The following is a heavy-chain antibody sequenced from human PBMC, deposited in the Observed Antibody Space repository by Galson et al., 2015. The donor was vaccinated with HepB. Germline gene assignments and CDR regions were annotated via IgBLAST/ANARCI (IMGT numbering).Heavy chain of an antibody. J-gene: IGHJ3*02. CDR2: ISAYHGNT. CDR3: ARDTYYVVIIAHDAFDI. Sequence: SVKVSCKASGYTFTSYGISWLRQAPGQGLEWMGWISAYHGNTNYAQKLQGRVTMTTDTPTSTAYMELRSLTSDDTAVYYCARDTYYVVIIAHDAFDILGQGRMVTVSS. D-gene: IGHD3-22*01. CDR1: GYTFTSYG. V-gene: IGHV1-18*01.